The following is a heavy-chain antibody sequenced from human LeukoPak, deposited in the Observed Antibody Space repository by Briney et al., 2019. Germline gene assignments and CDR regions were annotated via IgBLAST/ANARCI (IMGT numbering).Heavy chain of an antibody. J-gene: IGHJ6*02. CDR3: ARGTTGHKMDV. CDR2: TYYRSKWHN. V-gene: IGHV6-1*01. CDR1: GDSVSSNSGT. D-gene: IGHD1-1*01. Sequence: TSQTLSLTCAVSGDSVSSNSGTWNLIRQSPSRGLEWPGRTYYRSKWHNDYAVSVKSRISISPDTSKNQFSLQLNSVTPEDTAVYYCARGTTGHKMDVWGQGTTVTVSS.